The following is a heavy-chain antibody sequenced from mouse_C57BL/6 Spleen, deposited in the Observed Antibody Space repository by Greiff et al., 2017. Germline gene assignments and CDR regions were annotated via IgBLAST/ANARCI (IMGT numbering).Heavy chain of an antibody. V-gene: IGHV1-64*01. CDR2: IHPNSGST. D-gene: IGHD1-1*01. CDR3: ARSITTVELDY. Sequence: QVQLKQPGAELVKPGASVKLSCKASGYTFTSYWMHWVKQRPGQGLEWIGMIHPNSGSTNYNEKFKSKATLTVDKSSSTAYMQLSSLTSEDSAVYYCARSITTVELDYWGQGTTLTVSS. CDR1: GYTFTSYW. J-gene: IGHJ2*01.